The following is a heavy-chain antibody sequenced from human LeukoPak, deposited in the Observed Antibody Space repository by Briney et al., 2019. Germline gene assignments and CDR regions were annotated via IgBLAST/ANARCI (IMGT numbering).Heavy chain of an antibody. Sequence: GGSLRLSCAASGFAFSECPMHWVRQAPGKGLEWVAVMSFDGNDKYYADSVKGRFSISRDNSESTLYLHMNRLTPEDTALYYCAKGMSRGIGFDYWGQGALVTVSS. V-gene: IGHV3-30*04. CDR2: MSFDGNDK. CDR3: AKGMSRGIGFDY. D-gene: IGHD3-10*01. CDR1: GFAFSECP. J-gene: IGHJ4*02.